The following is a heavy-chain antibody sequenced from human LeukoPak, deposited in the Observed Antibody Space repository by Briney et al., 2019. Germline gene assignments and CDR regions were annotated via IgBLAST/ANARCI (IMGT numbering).Heavy chain of an antibody. J-gene: IGHJ5*02. CDR1: GYTFTSYY. V-gene: IGHV1-46*01. CDR2: INPSGGST. D-gene: IGHD5-24*01. Sequence: GASVKVSCKASGYTFTSYYMHWVRQAPGQGLEWMGIINPSGGSTSYAQKFQGRVTMTRDTSTSTVYMELSSLRSEDTAVYYCARDWGAGYNHNWFDPWGQGTLVTVSS. CDR3: ARDWGAGYNHNWFDP.